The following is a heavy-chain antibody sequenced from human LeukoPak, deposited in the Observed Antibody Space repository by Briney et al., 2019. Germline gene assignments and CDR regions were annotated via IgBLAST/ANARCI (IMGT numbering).Heavy chain of an antibody. CDR2: IKSKTDGGTT. V-gene: IGHV3-15*01. CDR3: ITGYYWKYDYLDY. J-gene: IGHJ4*02. D-gene: IGHD1-20*01. CDR1: GFTFSNAW. Sequence: GGSLRLSCAASGFTFSNAWMSWVRQAPGKGLEWVGRIKSKTDGGTTDYAAPVKGRFTISRDDSKNTLYLQMNSLKTEDTAVYYCITGYYWKYDYLDYWGQGTLVTVSS.